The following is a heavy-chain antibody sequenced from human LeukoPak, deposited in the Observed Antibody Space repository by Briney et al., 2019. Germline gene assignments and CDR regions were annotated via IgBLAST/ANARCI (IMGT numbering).Heavy chain of an antibody. CDR1: GYTFTGYY. Sequence: GASVKVSCKASGYTFTGYYMHWVRQAPGQGLEWMGRINPNSGGTNYAQKFQGRVTMTRDTSISTAYMELSRLRSDDTAVYYCAIGYCSGGSCSPDAFDIWGQGTMVTVSS. V-gene: IGHV1-2*06. CDR3: AIGYCSGGSCSPDAFDI. D-gene: IGHD2-15*01. CDR2: INPNSGGT. J-gene: IGHJ3*02.